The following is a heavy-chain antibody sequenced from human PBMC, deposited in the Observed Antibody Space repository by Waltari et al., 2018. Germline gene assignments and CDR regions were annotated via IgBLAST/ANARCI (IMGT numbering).Heavy chain of an antibody. CDR2: ITYSGRT. V-gene: IGHV4-31*03. CDR1: GGSIRSGSYY. Sequence: QVQLQESGPGLLKPSQTLSLTCTVPGGSIRSGSYYWSWIRQHPGKGVEWIGYITYSGRTYYNPVLMIRVTIAEDTSKTQFSRKRSSVTAADTAVYCCGRASPLHAFDIWGQGTMVTVSS. CDR3: GRASPLHAFDI. J-gene: IGHJ3*02.